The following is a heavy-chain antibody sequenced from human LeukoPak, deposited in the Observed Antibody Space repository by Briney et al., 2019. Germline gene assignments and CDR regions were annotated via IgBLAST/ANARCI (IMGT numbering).Heavy chain of an antibody. CDR3: ARGDCSGGTCYYDSAFHM. Sequence: SQTLSLTCAISGDSVSSNSTTWNWIRQSPSRGLEWLGRTYYRSNWYNYYAVSVKSRITINPDTSKNQFSLQLNSVTPEDTAMYYCARGDCSGGTCYYDSAFHMWGQGTMVTVSS. CDR2: TYYRSNWYN. J-gene: IGHJ3*02. CDR1: GDSVSSNSTT. D-gene: IGHD2-15*01. V-gene: IGHV6-1*01.